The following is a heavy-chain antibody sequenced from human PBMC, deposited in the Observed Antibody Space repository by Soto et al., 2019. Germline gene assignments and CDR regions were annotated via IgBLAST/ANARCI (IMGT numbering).Heavy chain of an antibody. CDR3: ARALQWLAYYYYGMDV. J-gene: IGHJ6*02. D-gene: IGHD6-19*01. Sequence: QLQLQESGPGLVKPSETLSLTCTVSGGSISSSSYYWGWIRQPPGKVLEWIGSIYYSGSTYYNPSLKSRVTISVDTSKNQFSLKLSSVTAADTAVYYCARALQWLAYYYYGMDVWGQGTTVTVSS. CDR2: IYYSGST. CDR1: GGSISSSSYY. V-gene: IGHV4-39*01.